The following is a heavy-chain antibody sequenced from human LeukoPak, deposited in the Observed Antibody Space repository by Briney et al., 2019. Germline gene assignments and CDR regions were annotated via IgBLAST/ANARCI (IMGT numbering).Heavy chain of an antibody. CDR1: GFTLTSHG. V-gene: IGHV3-30*02. Sequence: GGSLRLSCTVSGFTLTSHGMHWVRQAPGKGLEWVAYFGHDGREMYYADSVKGRFTISRDSSKTTVHLHMNSLKVEDTALYYCARDLIGGWSCDHWGQGTLVTVSS. J-gene: IGHJ4*02. CDR2: FGHDGREM. CDR3: ARDLIGGWSCDH. D-gene: IGHD3-16*01.